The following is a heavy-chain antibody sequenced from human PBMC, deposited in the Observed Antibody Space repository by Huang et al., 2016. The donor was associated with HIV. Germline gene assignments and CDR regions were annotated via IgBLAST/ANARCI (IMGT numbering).Heavy chain of an antibody. Sequence: QLQLQESGPGLVKPSETLSLTCTVSGGSIRSDNYYWGWILQPPGKGLEWIGSIYYSGCTYYTPALKRRVTITVDTSKNHFSLRMRSVTAADTAVYYCARLPGSITMIRGVITDPYWGQGTLVTVSS. CDR2: IYYSGCT. J-gene: IGHJ4*02. D-gene: IGHD3-10*01. CDR1: GGSIRSDNYY. CDR3: ARLPGSITMIRGVITDPY. V-gene: IGHV4-39*02.